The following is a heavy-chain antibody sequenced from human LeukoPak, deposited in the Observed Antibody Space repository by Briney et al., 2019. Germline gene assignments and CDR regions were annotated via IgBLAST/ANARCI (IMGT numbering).Heavy chain of an antibody. D-gene: IGHD3-9*01. CDR1: GYTFTSYA. J-gene: IGHJ4*02. CDR3: ARGGYDILTGDPRPDY. CDR2: INTNTGNP. Sequence: GASVKVSCKASGYTFTSYAMNWVRQAPGQGLGWMGWINTNTGNPTYAQGFTGRFVFSLDTTVSTAYLQISSLKAEDTAVYYCARGGYDILTGDPRPDYWGQGTLVTVSS. V-gene: IGHV7-4-1*02.